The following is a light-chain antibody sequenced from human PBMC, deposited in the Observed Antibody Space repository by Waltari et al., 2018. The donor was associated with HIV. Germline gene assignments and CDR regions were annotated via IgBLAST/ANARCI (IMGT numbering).Light chain of an antibody. CDR3: SSYAGSNPVV. V-gene: IGLV2-8*01. J-gene: IGLJ2*01. Sequence: QSALTQPPSASGSPGQSVTISCTGTSSDVGGYNYVSWYQQHPGKAPKLMMYEVSKRPSGVPDRFSGSKSGNTASLTVSGLQAEDEADYYCSSYAGSNPVVFGGGTKLTVL. CDR2: EVS. CDR1: SSDVGGYNY.